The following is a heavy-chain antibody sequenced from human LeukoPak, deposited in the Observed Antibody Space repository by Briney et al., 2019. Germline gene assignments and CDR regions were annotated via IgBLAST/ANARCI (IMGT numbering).Heavy chain of an antibody. CDR1: GGSISSSSYY. V-gene: IGHV4-39*07. D-gene: IGHD3-10*02. CDR3: ARALLFGELFQYSFDF. CDR2: IYYSGST. J-gene: IGHJ3*01. Sequence: PSETLSLTCTVSGGSISSSSYYWGWIRQPPGKGLEWIGSIYYSGSTYYNPSLKSRVTISVDTSKNQFSLKQSSVTAADTAVYYCARALLFGELFQYSFDFWGQGTMVTVSS.